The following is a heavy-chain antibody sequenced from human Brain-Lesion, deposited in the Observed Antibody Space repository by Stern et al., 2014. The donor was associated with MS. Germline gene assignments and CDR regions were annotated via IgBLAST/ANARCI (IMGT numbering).Heavy chain of an antibody. Sequence: ELQLVESGGGFVQPGGSLRLSCAASGFTFSNYWMHWVRQVPGKGMVWVSRVNNDGRRTSYADSVKGRFTMSRDNAKNTLYLQMNSLRVEDTAIYYCARGERWFDSWGQGTLVTVSS. CDR3: ARGERWFDS. CDR2: VNNDGRRT. V-gene: IGHV3-74*02. CDR1: GFTFSNYW. D-gene: IGHD3-10*01. J-gene: IGHJ5*01.